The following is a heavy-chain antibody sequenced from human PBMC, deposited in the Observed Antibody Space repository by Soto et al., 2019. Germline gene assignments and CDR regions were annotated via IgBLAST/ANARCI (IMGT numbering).Heavy chain of an antibody. Sequence: GGSLILSCAASGFTFDDYAMHWVRQAPGKGLEWVSLISGDGGSTYYADSVKGRFTISRDNSKNSLYLQMNSLRTEDTALYYCAKDKRIVGATRGYYYGMDVWGQGTTVTVSS. CDR1: GFTFDDYA. D-gene: IGHD1-26*01. J-gene: IGHJ6*02. V-gene: IGHV3-43*02. CDR3: AKDKRIVGATRGYYYGMDV. CDR2: ISGDGGST.